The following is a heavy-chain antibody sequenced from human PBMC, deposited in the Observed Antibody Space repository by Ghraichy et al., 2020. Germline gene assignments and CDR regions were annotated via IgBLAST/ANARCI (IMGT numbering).Heavy chain of an antibody. CDR3: VRGENTAMVTFDY. CDR2: IKQDGSEK. CDR1: GFTFSSYW. D-gene: IGHD5-18*01. Sequence: GSLRLSCAVSGFTFSSYWMSWVRQGPGKGLELVANIKQDGSEKFYVDSVKGRFTISRDNAKNSLYLQMNSLRAEDTAVYYCVRGENTAMVTFDYWGQGILVAVCS. J-gene: IGHJ4*02. V-gene: IGHV3-7*01.